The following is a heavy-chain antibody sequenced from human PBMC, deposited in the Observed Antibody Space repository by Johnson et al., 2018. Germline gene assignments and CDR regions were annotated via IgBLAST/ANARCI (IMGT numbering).Heavy chain of an antibody. V-gene: IGHV3-7*01. CDR3: VRESHATFDF. CDR1: GFTFSSYY. CDR2: ITQDGSEK. J-gene: IGHJ3*01. D-gene: IGHD2-8*01. Sequence: VQLVESGGGLVQPGGSLRLSCVDSGFTFSSYYMSWVRQAPGKGLEWVANITQDGSEKYDVDSVKGRLTISRDNGKISLYLQMNTLKGDDTAVYFCVRESHATFDFWGQGTMVTVSP.